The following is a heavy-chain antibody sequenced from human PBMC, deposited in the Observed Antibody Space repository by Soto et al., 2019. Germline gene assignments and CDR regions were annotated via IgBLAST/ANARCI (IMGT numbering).Heavy chain of an antibody. CDR2: IFYSGST. Sequence: QLQLQESGPGLVKPSETLSLTCTVSGGSISSSSYYWGWIRQPPGKGLEWIGNIFYSGSTYYNPSLKSRVTISVDTSKNQFSLNLSPLTAADTAVYYCARREGQQLAMFDYWGQGTLVTVSS. V-gene: IGHV4-39*01. CDR1: GGSISSSSYY. J-gene: IGHJ4*02. CDR3: ARREGQQLAMFDY. D-gene: IGHD6-13*01.